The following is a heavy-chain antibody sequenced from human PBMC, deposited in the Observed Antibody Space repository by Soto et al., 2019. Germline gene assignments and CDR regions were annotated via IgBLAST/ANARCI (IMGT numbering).Heavy chain of an antibody. V-gene: IGHV4-30-2*01. CDR3: AREMSYYFDS. J-gene: IGHJ4*01. CDR1: GDSISRDGSS. CDR2: IYHSGAT. Sequence: QVQLQESGSGLVKPSETLVLTCTVSGDSISRDGSSWSWLRQPPGKGLEWIGYIYHSGATYYNPSLKSRVPTSVDKSKNQFSLRLASVTAADTAVYYCAREMSYYFDSWGHGTLVTVSS.